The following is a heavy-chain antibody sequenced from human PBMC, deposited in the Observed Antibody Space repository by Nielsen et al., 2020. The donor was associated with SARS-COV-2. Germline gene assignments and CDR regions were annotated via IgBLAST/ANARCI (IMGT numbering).Heavy chain of an antibody. CDR1: GGSISSYY. J-gene: IGHJ4*02. D-gene: IGHD2-21*01. Sequence: SETLPLTCTVSGGSISSYYWSWIRQPPGKGLEWIGYIYYSGSTYYNPSLKSRVTISVDTSKNQFSLKLSSVTAADTAVYYCARQVIPDPFDYWGQGTLVTVSS. CDR2: IYYSGST. CDR3: ARQVIPDPFDY. V-gene: IGHV4-59*04.